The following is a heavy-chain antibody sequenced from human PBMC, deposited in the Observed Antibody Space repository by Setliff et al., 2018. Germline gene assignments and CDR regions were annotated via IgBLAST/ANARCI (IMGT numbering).Heavy chain of an antibody. Sequence: RIRQPPGKGLEWIGRVKSKSDGGTIDYAAPVEGRFTISRDDSRNTLSLQMNSLKTEDTAVYYCTTGATIWGQGTMVTVSS. V-gene: IGHV3-15*01. CDR2: VKSKSDGGTI. J-gene: IGHJ3*02. CDR3: TTGATI.